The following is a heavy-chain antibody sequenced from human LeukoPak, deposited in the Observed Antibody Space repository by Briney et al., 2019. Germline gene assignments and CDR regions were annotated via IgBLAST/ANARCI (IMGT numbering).Heavy chain of an antibody. CDR3: ARRQFITSDFDY. CDR2: ISAYNGNT. CDR1: GYTFTSYG. D-gene: IGHD3-16*01. V-gene: IGHV1-18*01. J-gene: IGHJ4*02. Sequence: ASVKVSCKASGYTFTSYGISWVRQAPGQGLEWVGWISAYNGNTNYAQKLQGRVTMTTDTSTRTAYMEVRSLRSDDTAVYYCARRQFITSDFDYWGQGTLVTVSS.